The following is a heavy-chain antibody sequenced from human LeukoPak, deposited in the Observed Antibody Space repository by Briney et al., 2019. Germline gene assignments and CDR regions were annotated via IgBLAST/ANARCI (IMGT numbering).Heavy chain of an antibody. Sequence: ASVKVSCKASGYTFTGYYMHWVRQAPGQGLEWMGWINPNSGGTNYAQKFQGRVTMTRDTSISTAYMELSRLRSDDTAVYYCARSRGDYDFAFDIWGQGTMVTVSS. V-gene: IGHV1-2*02. CDR1: GYTFTGYY. CDR3: ARSRGDYDFAFDI. CDR2: INPNSGGT. D-gene: IGHD4-17*01. J-gene: IGHJ3*02.